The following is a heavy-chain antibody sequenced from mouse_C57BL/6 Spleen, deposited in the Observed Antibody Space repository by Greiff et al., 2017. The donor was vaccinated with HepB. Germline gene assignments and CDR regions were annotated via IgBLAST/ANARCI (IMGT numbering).Heavy chain of an antibody. V-gene: IGHV1-4*01. J-gene: IGHJ4*01. D-gene: IGHD4-1*01. CDR1: GYTFTSYT. CDR2: INPSSGYT. Sequence: VQLQQSGAELARPGASVKMSCKASGYTFTSYTMHWVKQRPGQGLEWIGYINPSSGYTKYNQKFKDKATLTADKSSSTAYMQLSSLTSEDSAVYYCARFMELGRAMDYWGQGTSVTVSS. CDR3: ARFMELGRAMDY.